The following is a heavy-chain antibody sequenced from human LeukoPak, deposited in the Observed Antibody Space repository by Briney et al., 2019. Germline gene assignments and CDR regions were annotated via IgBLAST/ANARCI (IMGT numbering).Heavy chain of an antibody. CDR1: GFTFSSYG. J-gene: IGHJ4*02. CDR3: ASGWGSGRGGCDY. V-gene: IGHV3-33*01. D-gene: IGHD3-10*01. CDR2: IWYDGSNK. Sequence: PGGSLRLSCAASGFTFSSYGMHWVRQAPGKGLEWVAVIWYDGSNKYYADSVKGRFTISRDNSKNTLYLQMNSLRAEDTAVYYCASGWGSGRGGCDYWGQGTLVTVSS.